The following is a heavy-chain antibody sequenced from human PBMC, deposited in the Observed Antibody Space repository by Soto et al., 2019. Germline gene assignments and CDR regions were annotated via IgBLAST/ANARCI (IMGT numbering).Heavy chain of an antibody. J-gene: IGHJ6*02. CDR1: GFTLGRYG. Sequence: VGSLRLSCAASGFTLGRYGMSWVRQAPGKGLEWVAAISYDGSNKYYADSVKGRFTISRDNSKNTLYLQMNSLRAEDTAVYYCAKDSAHYGMDVWGQGTTVTVSS. CDR3: AKDSAHYGMDV. CDR2: ISYDGSNK. V-gene: IGHV3-30*18. D-gene: IGHD1-26*01.